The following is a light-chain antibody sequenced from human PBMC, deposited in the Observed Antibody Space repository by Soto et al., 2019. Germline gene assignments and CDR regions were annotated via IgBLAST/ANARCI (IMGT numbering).Light chain of an antibody. CDR3: QQYGSSPRT. CDR1: QSVSNNY. CDR2: GAS. V-gene: IGKV3-20*01. J-gene: IGKJ2*01. Sequence: EIVLTQSPGTLSLSPGERATLSCRASQSVSNNYLAWYQQKPGQAPRNLIYGASNRATGIPDRFSGSGSGTGFTLTISRLEPEDFAVYYCQQYGSSPRTFGQGTRVEIK.